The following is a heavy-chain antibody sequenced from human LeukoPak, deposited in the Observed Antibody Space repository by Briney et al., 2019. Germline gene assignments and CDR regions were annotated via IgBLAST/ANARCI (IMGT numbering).Heavy chain of an antibody. CDR1: GGSISSGDYY. CDR3: ARDGIAAAGPFDY. J-gene: IGHJ4*02. CDR2: ISSSSSYI. Sequence: LSLTCTVSGGSISSGDYYWSWVRQAPGKGLEWVSSISSSSSYIYYADSVKGRFTISRDNAKNSLYLQMNSLRAEDTAVYYCARDGIAAAGPFDYWGQGTLVTVSS. D-gene: IGHD6-13*01. V-gene: IGHV3-21*01.